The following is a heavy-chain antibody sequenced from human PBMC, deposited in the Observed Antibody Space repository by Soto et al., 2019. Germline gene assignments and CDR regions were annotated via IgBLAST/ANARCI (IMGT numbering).Heavy chain of an antibody. Sequence: DVQLVESGGGLVQPGGSLRLSCAASGFTFGYYNMHWVRQAPGKGLEWVSFVRSSGDDTYYADSVKGRFTISRDNAKDSLYLRMNSLREEATAVYYCARDGESSSASDFDFWGQGALVTVSS. CDR2: VRSSGDDT. D-gene: IGHD3-22*01. V-gene: IGHV3-48*02. CDR1: GFTFGYYN. CDR3: ARDGESSSASDFDF. J-gene: IGHJ4*02.